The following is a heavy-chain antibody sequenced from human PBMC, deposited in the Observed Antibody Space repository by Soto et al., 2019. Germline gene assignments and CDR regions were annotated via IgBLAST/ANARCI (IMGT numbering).Heavy chain of an antibody. Sequence: QLQLVQSAAEVKKPGASVRVSCKAYGYPFIKYGISWIRQAPEQGLEWMGWIKVDSGYTNYAQKFQGRVTMTADTSSDTAFMELTSLRLDDTAVYFCATSYVTGFDPWGQGTLVSVSS. CDR3: ATSYVTGFDP. V-gene: IGHV1-18*04. J-gene: IGHJ5*02. CDR2: IKVDSGYT. CDR1: GYPFIKYG. D-gene: IGHD3-16*01.